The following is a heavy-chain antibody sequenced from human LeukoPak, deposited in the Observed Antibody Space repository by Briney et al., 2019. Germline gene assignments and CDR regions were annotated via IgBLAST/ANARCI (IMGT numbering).Heavy chain of an antibody. CDR2: INPNSGGT. Sequence: ASVKVFCKASGYTFTGYYMHWVRQAPGQGLEWMGWINPNSGGTNYAQKFQGRVTMTRDTSISTAYMELSRLRSDDTAVYYCAREVGATQNGRTNAFDIWGQGTMVTVSS. D-gene: IGHD1-26*01. CDR1: GYTFTGYY. J-gene: IGHJ3*02. V-gene: IGHV1-2*02. CDR3: AREVGATQNGRTNAFDI.